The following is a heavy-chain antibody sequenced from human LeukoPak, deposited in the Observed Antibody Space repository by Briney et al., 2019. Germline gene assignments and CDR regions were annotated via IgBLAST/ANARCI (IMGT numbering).Heavy chain of an antibody. CDR3: ATSGSYAGNYYYYMDV. V-gene: IGHV3-33*01. CDR1: GFTLSSYG. J-gene: IGHJ6*03. CDR2: IWYDGSNK. D-gene: IGHD1-26*01. Sequence: GGSLRLSCAASGFTLSSYGMHWVRQAPGKGLEWVAVIWYDGSNKYYADSVKGRFTISRDNSKNTLYLQMNSLRAEDTAVYYCATSGSYAGNYYYYMDVWGKGTTVTVSS.